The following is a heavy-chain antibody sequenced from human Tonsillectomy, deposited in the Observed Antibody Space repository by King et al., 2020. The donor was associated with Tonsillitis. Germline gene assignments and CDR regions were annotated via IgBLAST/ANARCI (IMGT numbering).Heavy chain of an antibody. CDR3: ARGDYDFYY. D-gene: IGHD4-17*01. CDR1: RFTFSNYN. Sequence: VQLVESGGGLVKPGGSLRLSCTASRFTFSNYNMNWVRQAPGKGLEWVSSISTSSSYLYYADSVKGRFTISRDNTKNSLYLQMNSLRAEDTAVYYCARGDYDFYYWGQGTLVTVSS. J-gene: IGHJ4*02. V-gene: IGHV3-21*01. CDR2: ISTSSSYL.